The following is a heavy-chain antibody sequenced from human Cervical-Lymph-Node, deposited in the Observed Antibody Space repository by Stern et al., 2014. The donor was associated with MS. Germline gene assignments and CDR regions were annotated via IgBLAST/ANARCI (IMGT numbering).Heavy chain of an antibody. CDR2: FDLEDGET. D-gene: IGHD3-3*01. V-gene: IGHV1-24*01. Sequence: VQLVQSGAEVEKPGASVKVSCKVSGYTLTELSMHWVRQAPGKGLEWMGGFDLEDGETIYAQKFQGRVTMTEDTSTATAYMELSSLRSEDTAVYYCATDRDDFRSGYSAPTKGYGLDVWGQGTTVTVTS. CDR3: ATDRDDFRSGYSAPTKGYGLDV. J-gene: IGHJ6*02. CDR1: GYTLTELS.